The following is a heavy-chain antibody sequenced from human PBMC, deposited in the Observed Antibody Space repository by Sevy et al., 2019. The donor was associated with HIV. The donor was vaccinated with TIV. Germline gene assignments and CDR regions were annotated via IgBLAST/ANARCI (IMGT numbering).Heavy chain of an antibody. Sequence: GGSLRLSCLASGFKFSEVWMAWVRQTPGKGLEWVGRVKPTTDGETKDYGTPVRGRFTISRDDLEATVHLQMNSLKREDTAVYFCTTEGIGHLKIHYWGQGTLVTVSS. CDR2: VKPTTDGETK. J-gene: IGHJ4*02. CDR3: TTEGIGHLKIHY. V-gene: IGHV3-15*01. D-gene: IGHD2-21*01. CDR1: GFKFSEVW.